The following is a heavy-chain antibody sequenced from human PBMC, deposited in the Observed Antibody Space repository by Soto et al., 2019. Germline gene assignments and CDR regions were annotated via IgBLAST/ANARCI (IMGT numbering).Heavy chain of an antibody. CDR2: IWYDGSNK. CDR1: GFTFSSYG. Sequence: QVQLVESGGGVVQPGRSLRLSCAASGFTFSSYGMHWVRQAPGKGLEWVAVIWYDGSNKYYADSVKGRFTISRDNSKNPLYLQMNSLRAEDTAVYYCARGGYCSGGSCYSRGNDDWGQGTLVTVSS. CDR3: ARGGYCSGGSCYSRGNDD. V-gene: IGHV3-33*01. J-gene: IGHJ4*02. D-gene: IGHD2-15*01.